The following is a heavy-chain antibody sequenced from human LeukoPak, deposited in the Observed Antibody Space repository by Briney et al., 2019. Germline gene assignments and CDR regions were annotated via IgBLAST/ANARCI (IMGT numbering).Heavy chain of an antibody. CDR1: GGSISSSSYY. V-gene: IGHV4-39*07. Sequence: SETLSLTCTVSGGSISSSSYYWGWIRQPPGKGLEWIGSIYYSGSTYYNPSLKSRVTISVDTSKNQFSLKLSSVTAADTAVYYCARGEGDYTYYFDYWGQGTLVTVSS. CDR2: IYYSGST. D-gene: IGHD4-17*01. J-gene: IGHJ4*02. CDR3: ARGEGDYTYYFDY.